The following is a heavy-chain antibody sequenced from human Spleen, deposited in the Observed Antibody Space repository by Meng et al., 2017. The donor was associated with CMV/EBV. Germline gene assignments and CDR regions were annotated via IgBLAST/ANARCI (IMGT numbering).Heavy chain of an antibody. V-gene: IGHV3-30*04. CDR2: ISSDGRDK. Sequence: GESLKISCAASGFTFNNYAMHWVRQGPGKGLEWVAVISSDGRDKHYVDSVKGRFTISRDNSKNTLYLQLDSLRGEDTAVYYCARQSYGSGWHPWGAFDIWGQGTMVTVSS. CDR3: ARQSYGSGWHPWGAFDI. D-gene: IGHD6-19*01. CDR1: GFTFNNYA. J-gene: IGHJ3*02.